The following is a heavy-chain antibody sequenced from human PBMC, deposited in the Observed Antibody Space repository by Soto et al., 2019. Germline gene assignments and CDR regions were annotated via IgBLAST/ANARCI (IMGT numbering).Heavy chain of an antibody. CDR3: ARDGGGYCTNGVCIYFDY. CDR1: GFTFSSYS. CDR2: ISSSSSTI. V-gene: IGHV3-48*01. Sequence: PGGSVRLSCVASGFTFSSYSMNWARQAPGKGLEWVSYISSSSSTIYYADSVKGRFTISRDNAKNSLYLQMNSLRAEDTAVYYCARDGGGYCTNGVCIYFDYWGQGTLVTVSS. D-gene: IGHD2-8*01. J-gene: IGHJ4*02.